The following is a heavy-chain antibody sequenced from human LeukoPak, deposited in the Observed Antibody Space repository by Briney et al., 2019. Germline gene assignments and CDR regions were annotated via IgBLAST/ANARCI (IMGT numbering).Heavy chain of an antibody. CDR2: IIPILGKA. J-gene: IGHJ6*02. Sequence: ATVKVSCKASGGTFSSDGISWVRQAPGQGLEWMGRIIPILGKANYAQKFQGRVTTTADKSTSTAYMELSSLRSEDTAVYYCARITMFRGVAPSGYDYGMDVWGQGTTVTVSS. V-gene: IGHV1-69*04. CDR1: GGTFSSDG. CDR3: ARITMFRGVAPSGYDYGMDV. D-gene: IGHD3-10*01.